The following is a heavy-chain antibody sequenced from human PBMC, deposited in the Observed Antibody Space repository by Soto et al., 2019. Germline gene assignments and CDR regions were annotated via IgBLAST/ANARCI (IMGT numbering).Heavy chain of an antibody. CDR3: AKDLTRQLSYWLDP. V-gene: IGHV1-2*02. J-gene: IGHJ5*02. D-gene: IGHD6-6*01. CDR1: GFSFTGYY. CDR2: INAHSGGT. Sequence: ASVKVSCKASGFSFTGYYIHWLRQAPGQGLEWMGWINAHSGGTEYAQKFQGRVTLTRDTSIATAYLTLTSLTSDDTALYYCAKDLTRQLSYWLDPWGQGTQVTVSS.